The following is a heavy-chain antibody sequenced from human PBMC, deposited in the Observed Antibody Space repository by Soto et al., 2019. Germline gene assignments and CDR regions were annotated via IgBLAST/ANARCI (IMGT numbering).Heavy chain of an antibody. J-gene: IGHJ5*02. CDR2: IYYSGST. D-gene: IGHD2-8*01. V-gene: IGHV4-59*01. CDR1: GGSISSYY. CDR3: ARGPRDYCTNGVCYTFDP. Sequence: SETLSLTCTVSGGSISSYYWSWIRQPPGKGLEWIGYIYYSGSTNYNPSLKSRVTISVDTSKNQFSLKLSSVTAADTAVYYCARGPRDYCTNGVCYTFDPWGQGTLVTVSS.